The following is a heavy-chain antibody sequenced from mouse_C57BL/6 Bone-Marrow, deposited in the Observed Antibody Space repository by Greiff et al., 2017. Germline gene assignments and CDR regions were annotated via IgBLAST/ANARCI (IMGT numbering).Heavy chain of an antibody. D-gene: IGHD3-2*02. CDR2: IYPRSGNT. Sequence: QVQLQQSGAELARPGASVKLSCKASGYTFTSYGISWVKQRTGQGLEWIGEIYPRSGNTYYNEKFKGKATLTADKSSSTAYMELRSLTSEDSAVYFCARPRQLRLRNAMDYWGQGTSVTVSS. CDR1: GYTFTSYG. V-gene: IGHV1-81*01. J-gene: IGHJ4*01. CDR3: ARPRQLRLRNAMDY.